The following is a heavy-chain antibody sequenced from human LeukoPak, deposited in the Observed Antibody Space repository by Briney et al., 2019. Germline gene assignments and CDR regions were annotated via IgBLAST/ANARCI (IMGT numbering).Heavy chain of an antibody. D-gene: IGHD6-6*01. CDR2: ISGSGGST. J-gene: IGHJ6*02. Sequence: PGGSLRLSCAASGFTFSSYAMSWVCQAPGKGLEWVSAISGSGGSTYYADSVKGRFTISRDNSKNTLYVQMNSLRAEDTAVYYCAKYSSSTNYYYGMDVWGQGTTVTVTS. CDR1: GFTFSSYA. CDR3: AKYSSSTNYYYGMDV. V-gene: IGHV3-23*01.